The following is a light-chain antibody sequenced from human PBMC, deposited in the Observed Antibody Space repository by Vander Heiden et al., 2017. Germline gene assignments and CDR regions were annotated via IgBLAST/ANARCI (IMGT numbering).Light chain of an antibody. CDR3: SSDTSSSTLV. J-gene: IGLJ1*01. V-gene: IGLV2-14*01. CDR2: DVS. CDR1: SSDVGGYNY. Sequence: QSALTHPAPVSGSPGQSITISCTVTSSDVGGYNYVSWYQQHPGKAPKLMIYDVSKRPSGVSNRFSGSKSGNTASLTISGLQAEDEADYYCSSDTSSSTLVFGTGTKVTVL.